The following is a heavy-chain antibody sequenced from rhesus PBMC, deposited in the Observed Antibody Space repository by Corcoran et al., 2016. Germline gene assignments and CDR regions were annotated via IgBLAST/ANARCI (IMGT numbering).Heavy chain of an antibody. J-gene: IGHJ4*01. CDR1: GGSISSSNW. CDR3: ARQDWNYRFDY. Sequence: QVQLQESGPGLVKPSETLSLTCAVSGGSISSSNWWSWIRQSPGKGLEWIGFLYGGGRSTSYNPSLKSRVTISTDTSKNQFSLKLGSVTAADTAVYYCARQDWNYRFDYWGQGVLVTVSS. CDR2: LYGGGRST. V-gene: IGHV4-93*02. D-gene: IGHD1-26*01.